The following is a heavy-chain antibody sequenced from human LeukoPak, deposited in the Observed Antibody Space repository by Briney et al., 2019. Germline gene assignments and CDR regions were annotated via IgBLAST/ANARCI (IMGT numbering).Heavy chain of an antibody. J-gene: IGHJ4*02. V-gene: IGHV3-23*01. Sequence: GGSLRLSCAASGFPFTNYAMSWVRQAPGKGLEWVSTISGSGDSTYYPDAVKGRFTISRDNSKNTVYLQMSSLRAEDTALYYCAKESSTDSSFDYWGQGTLVTVSS. CDR1: GFPFTNYA. CDR2: ISGSGDST. CDR3: AKESSTDSSFDY. D-gene: IGHD2-15*01.